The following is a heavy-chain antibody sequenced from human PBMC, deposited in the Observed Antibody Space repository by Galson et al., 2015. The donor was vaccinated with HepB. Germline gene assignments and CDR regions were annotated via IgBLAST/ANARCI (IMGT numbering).Heavy chain of an antibody. D-gene: IGHD4-11*01. CDR3: AKDLLRDDDYGNYPSDY. CDR1: GFTFSSYG. J-gene: IGHJ4*02. V-gene: IGHV3-30*02. Sequence: SLRLSCAASGFTFSSYGMHWVRQAPGKGLEWVAFIRYDGSNKYYADSVKGRFTISRDNSKNTLYLQMNSLRAEDTAVYYCAKDLLRDDDYGNYPSDYWGQGTLVTVSS. CDR2: IRYDGSNK.